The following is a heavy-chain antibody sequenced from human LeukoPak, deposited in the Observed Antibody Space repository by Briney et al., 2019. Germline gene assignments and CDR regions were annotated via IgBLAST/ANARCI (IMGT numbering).Heavy chain of an antibody. CDR2: INPNSGGT. Sequence: ASVKVSCKASGYTFTGYYMHWVRQAPGQGLEWMGRINPNSGGTNYAQKFQGRVTMTRDTSISTAYMELSRLRSDDTAVYYCARDRDDFWSGYAHMDVWGKGTTVTVSS. CDR3: ARDRDDFWSGYAHMDV. D-gene: IGHD3-3*01. CDR1: GYTFTGYY. V-gene: IGHV1-2*06. J-gene: IGHJ6*03.